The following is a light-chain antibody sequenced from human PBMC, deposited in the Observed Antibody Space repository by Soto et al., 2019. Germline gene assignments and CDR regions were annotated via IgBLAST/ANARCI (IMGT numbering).Light chain of an antibody. CDR1: SSYVGRYDY. V-gene: IGLV2-11*01. Sequence: QSVLSQPRSVSGSPGHSFTISCTGTSSYVGRYDYVSWYQQHPGKAPKVIIYDVNERPSGVPNRFSGSKSGNKASLTISGLQADDETDYYCCSYEGSSTPYVFGTGTKVTVL. J-gene: IGLJ1*01. CDR2: DVN. CDR3: CSYEGSSTPYV.